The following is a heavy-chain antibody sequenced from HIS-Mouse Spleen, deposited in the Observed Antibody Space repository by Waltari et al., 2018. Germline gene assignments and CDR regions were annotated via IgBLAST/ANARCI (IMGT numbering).Heavy chain of an antibody. CDR2: ISYDGSNK. CDR1: GFTFSSYG. Sequence: QVQLVESGGGVVQPGRSLRLSCAASGFTFSSYGMHWVRQATGKGLEWVAVISYDGSNKYYADSVKGRFTISRDNSKNTLYLQMNSLRAEDTAVYYCVVSGSWGQGTMVTVSS. V-gene: IGHV3-30*03. CDR3: VVSGS. J-gene: IGHJ3*01. D-gene: IGHD1-26*01.